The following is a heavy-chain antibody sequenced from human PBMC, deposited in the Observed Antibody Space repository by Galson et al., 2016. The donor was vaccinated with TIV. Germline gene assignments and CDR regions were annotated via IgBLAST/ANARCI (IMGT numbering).Heavy chain of an antibody. Sequence: VKVSCKASGYTFTSYHINWVRQATGQGLEWMGWINADSGNTGYVQKFRGRVTMTRNISASSVYMEQSSLRSEDTAVYYCARSWSVVAPNWVDPWGQGTLVTVSS. J-gene: IGHJ5*02. V-gene: IGHV1-8*02. CDR1: GYTFTSYH. CDR2: INADSGNT. CDR3: ARSWSVVAPNWVDP. D-gene: IGHD2-2*01.